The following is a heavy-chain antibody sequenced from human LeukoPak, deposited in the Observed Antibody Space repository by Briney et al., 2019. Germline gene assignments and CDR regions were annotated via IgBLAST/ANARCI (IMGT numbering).Heavy chain of an antibody. Sequence: QPGGSLRLSCAASGFTFSSYWMSWVRQAPGKGLEWVANIKDDGSENYYVDSVKGRFTVSRDNAYKSLYLVMDSLRAEDTAVYYCARGSMVRGITPYYMDVWGKGTTVTVSS. D-gene: IGHD3-10*01. J-gene: IGHJ6*03. CDR1: GFTFSSYW. V-gene: IGHV3-7*01. CDR3: ARGSMVRGITPYYMDV. CDR2: IKDDGSEN.